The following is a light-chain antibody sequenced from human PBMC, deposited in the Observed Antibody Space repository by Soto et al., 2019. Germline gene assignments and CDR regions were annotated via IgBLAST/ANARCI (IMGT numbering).Light chain of an antibody. CDR3: QHYGSSPFT. J-gene: IGKJ3*01. Sequence: EIVLTQSPGTLSLSPGERATLSCRASQSVSSNSLAWYQQKPGQAPRLLVYGASIRATGIPDRFSGSGSGTDLTLPISRVEPEDFAVYYCQHYGSSPFTFGPGTRVDIK. CDR1: QSVSSNS. V-gene: IGKV3-20*01. CDR2: GAS.